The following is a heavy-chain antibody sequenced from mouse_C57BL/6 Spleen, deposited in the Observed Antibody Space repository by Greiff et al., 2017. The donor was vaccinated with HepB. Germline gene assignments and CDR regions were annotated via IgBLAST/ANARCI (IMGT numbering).Heavy chain of an antibody. Sequence: VQLQQSGAELVRPGTSVKVSCKASGYAFTNYLIEWVKQRPGQGLEWIGVINPGSGGTNYNEKFKGKATLTADKSSSTAYMQLSSLTSEDSAVYFCARRGAYYGSSLYAMDYWGQGTSVTVSS. CDR2: INPGSGGT. D-gene: IGHD1-1*01. CDR3: ARRGAYYGSSLYAMDY. V-gene: IGHV1-54*01. J-gene: IGHJ4*01. CDR1: GYAFTNYL.